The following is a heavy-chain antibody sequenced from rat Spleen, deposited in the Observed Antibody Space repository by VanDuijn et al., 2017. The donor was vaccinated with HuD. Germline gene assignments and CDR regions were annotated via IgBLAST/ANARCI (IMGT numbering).Heavy chain of an antibody. CDR3: ALQLPYVMDA. Sequence: EVQVLESGGGLVQPGNSLKLSCATSGFTFSTAWMYWYRQFPEKRLEWVARIKAKSNNYATDYTESVKGRFTISRDDSKSSIYLQMNNLKEEDTAIYYCALQLPYVMDAWGQGASVTVSS. D-gene: IGHD1-1*01. CDR1: GFTFSTAW. CDR2: IKAKSNNYAT. J-gene: IGHJ4*01. V-gene: IGHV6-6*01.